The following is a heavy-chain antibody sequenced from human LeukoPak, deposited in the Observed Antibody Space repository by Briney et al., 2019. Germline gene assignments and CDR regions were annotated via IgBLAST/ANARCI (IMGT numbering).Heavy chain of an antibody. CDR2: ISTDTGKT. J-gene: IGHJ4*02. Sequence: GASVKVSCTRSGYTFTPYDVMSLRQAPGQGLEWMGWISTDTGKTNYAQSLQGRVTMTTDTSTTTAYIVLRSLRPEDTAVYYCPICIIYRTNTWTLRWDFFDSWGQGTLVTVSS. CDR3: PICIIYRTNTWTLRWDFFDS. V-gene: IGHV1-18*01. CDR1: GYTFTPYD. D-gene: IGHD5-12*01.